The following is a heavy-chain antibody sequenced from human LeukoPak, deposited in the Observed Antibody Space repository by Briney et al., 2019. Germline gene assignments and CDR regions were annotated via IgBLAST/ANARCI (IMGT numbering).Heavy chain of an antibody. D-gene: IGHD2-15*01. J-gene: IGHJ3*02. V-gene: IGHV4-39*07. CDR2: IYYSGST. CDR1: GGSISSSSYY. Sequence: PSETLSLTCTVSGGSISSSSYYWGWIRQPPGKGLEWIGSIYYSGSTYYNPSLKGRVTISVDTSENQFSLKLSSVTAADTAVYYCARDLLCSGGSCYPPQYAFDIWGQGTMVTVSS. CDR3: ARDLLCSGGSCYPPQYAFDI.